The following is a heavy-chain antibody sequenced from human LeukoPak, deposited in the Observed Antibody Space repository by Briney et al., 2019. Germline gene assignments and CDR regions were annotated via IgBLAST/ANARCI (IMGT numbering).Heavy chain of an antibody. D-gene: IGHD2-21*02. CDR3: AKEPRHCGGDCFSMLDS. CDR2: IYGSRGWT. CDR1: GFTFSNYW. Sequence: GGSLRLSCAASGFTFSNYWMHWVRQAPGKGLVWVSLIYGSRGWTYLVDSVKGRFTISRDNSKTTLYLQMYSLRAEDTAVFYCAKEPRHCGGDCFSMLDSWGQGTLVTV. J-gene: IGHJ4*02. V-gene: IGHV3-23*01.